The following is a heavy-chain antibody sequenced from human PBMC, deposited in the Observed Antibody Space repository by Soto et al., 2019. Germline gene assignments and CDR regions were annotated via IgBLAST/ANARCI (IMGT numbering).Heavy chain of an antibody. Sequence: SETLSLTCTVSGGSISSGGYYWSWIRQHPGKGLEWIGYIYNSGATYYNPSLTSRVIISVATSRNQFSLKLSSVTAADTAVYFCARGKSNSRSLTDVWGQGTTVTVSS. V-gene: IGHV4-31*02. J-gene: IGHJ6*02. CDR3: ARGKSNSRSLTDV. D-gene: IGHD4-4*01. CDR2: IYNSGAT. CDR1: GGSISSGGYY.